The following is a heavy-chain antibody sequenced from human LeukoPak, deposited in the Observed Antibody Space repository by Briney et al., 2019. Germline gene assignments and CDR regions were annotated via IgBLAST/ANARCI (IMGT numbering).Heavy chain of an antibody. D-gene: IGHD4-23*01. Sequence: ASVKVSCKASGYTFTSYDINWVRQATGQGLEWMGWMNPNSGNTGYAQKFQGRVTMTTDTSTSTAYMELRSLRSDDTAVYYCARVARHYGGNPGYWGQGTLVTVSS. V-gene: IGHV1-8*01. CDR2: MNPNSGNT. CDR3: ARVARHYGGNPGY. CDR1: GYTFTSYD. J-gene: IGHJ4*02.